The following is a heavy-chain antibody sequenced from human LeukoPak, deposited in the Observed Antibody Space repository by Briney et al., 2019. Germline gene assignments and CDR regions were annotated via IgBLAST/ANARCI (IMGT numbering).Heavy chain of an antibody. CDR3: ARAPGDDRSGYYWVYYYYGMDV. V-gene: IGHV3-21*01. CDR2: ISSSSSYI. CDR1: GFTFSSYS. J-gene: IGHJ6*02. D-gene: IGHD3-22*01. Sequence: GGSLRLSCAASGFTFSSYSMNWVRQAPGKGLEWVSSISSSSSYIYYADSVKGRFTISRDNAKNSLYLQMNSLRAEDTAVYYCARAPGDDRSGYYWVYYYYGMDVWGQGTTVTVSS.